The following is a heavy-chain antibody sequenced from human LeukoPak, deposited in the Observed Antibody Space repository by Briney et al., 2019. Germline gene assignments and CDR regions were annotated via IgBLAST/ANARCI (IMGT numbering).Heavy chain of an antibody. CDR1: GFTVSSNY. V-gene: IGHV3-66*01. Sequence: GGSLRLSCAASGFTVSSNYMSWVRQAPGKGLEWVSVIYSGGSTYYADSVKGRFTISRDNSKNTLYLQMNSLRAEDTAVYYCARVAYCGGDCYPNYYYGMDVWGQGTTVTVSS. CDR2: IYSGGST. CDR3: ARVAYCGGDCYPNYYYGMDV. D-gene: IGHD2-21*02. J-gene: IGHJ6*02.